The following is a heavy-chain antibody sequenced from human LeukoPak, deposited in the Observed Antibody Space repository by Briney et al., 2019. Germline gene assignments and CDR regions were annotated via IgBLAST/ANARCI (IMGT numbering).Heavy chain of an antibody. J-gene: IGHJ6*02. CDR1: GYTFPSYG. CDR2: LIPTFGTA. V-gene: IGHV1-69*13. CDR3: ASSEQLVPLYYYGMDV. D-gene: IGHD6-6*01. Sequence: SVQVSCKASGYTFPSYGISWVRQAPGQGLEWMGGLIPTFGTANYAQKFQGRVTITADESTSTAYMKLSSLRSEDTAVYYCASSEQLVPLYYYGMDVWGQGTTVTVSS.